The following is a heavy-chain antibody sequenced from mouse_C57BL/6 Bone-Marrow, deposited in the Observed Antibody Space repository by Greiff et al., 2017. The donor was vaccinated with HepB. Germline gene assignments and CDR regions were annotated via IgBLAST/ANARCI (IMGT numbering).Heavy chain of an antibody. CDR1: GYTFTSYW. J-gene: IGHJ1*03. CDR2: IHTNSGST. D-gene: IGHD5-1*01. Sequence: QVQLQQPGAELVKPGASVKLSCKASGYTFTSYWMHWVKQRPGQGLEWIGLIHTNSGSTNYNEKFKSKATLTVDKSSSTAYMQLSSLTSEDSAVYYCAREESTSGYFAVWGTGTTVTVSS. V-gene: IGHV1-64*01. CDR3: AREESTSGYFAV.